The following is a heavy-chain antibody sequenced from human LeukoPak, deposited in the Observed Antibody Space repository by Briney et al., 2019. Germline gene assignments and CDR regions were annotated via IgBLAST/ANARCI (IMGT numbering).Heavy chain of an antibody. J-gene: IGHJ4*02. Sequence: GASVKVSCKASGYTFTSYGSSWVRQAPGQGLEWMGWISAYNGNTNYAKKLPGRVTITTDTSTSTAYMELRSLRSDATAVYYCARDSADARWLAPTKQFDYWGQGTLVTVSS. CDR3: ARDSADARWLAPTKQFDY. CDR1: GYTFTSYG. CDR2: ISAYNGNT. V-gene: IGHV1-18*01. D-gene: IGHD6-19*01.